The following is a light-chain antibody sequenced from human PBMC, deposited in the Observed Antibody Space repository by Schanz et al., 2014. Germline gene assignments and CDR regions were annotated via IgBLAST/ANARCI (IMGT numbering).Light chain of an antibody. J-gene: IGKJ1*01. CDR1: QSVSSY. Sequence: EIVLTQSPATLSLSPGERATLSCRATQSVSSYVAWYQHKPGQAPSLLIYDASKRATGIPARFSGSGSGTDFTLTISSLKPEDFAVYYCQQYGSSPPWAFGQGTKVEI. CDR3: QQYGSSPPWA. CDR2: DAS. V-gene: IGKV3-11*01.